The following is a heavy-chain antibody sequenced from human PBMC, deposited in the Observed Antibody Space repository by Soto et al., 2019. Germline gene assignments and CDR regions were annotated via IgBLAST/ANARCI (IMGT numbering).Heavy chain of an antibody. V-gene: IGHV1-69*02. CDR2: IIPILGIA. D-gene: IGHD6-13*01. Sequence: QVQLVQSGAEVKKPGSSVKVSCKASGGTFSSYTISWVRQAPGQGLEWMGRIIPILGIANYAQKFQGRVTITEEKSTSTAYMELSSLRSEDTAVYYCARAIAAAGTEYYGMDVWGQGTTVTGSS. J-gene: IGHJ6*02. CDR1: GGTFSSYT. CDR3: ARAIAAAGTEYYGMDV.